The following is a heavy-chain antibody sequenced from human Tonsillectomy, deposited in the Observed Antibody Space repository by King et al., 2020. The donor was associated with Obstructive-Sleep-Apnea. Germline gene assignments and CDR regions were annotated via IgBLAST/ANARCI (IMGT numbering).Heavy chain of an antibody. Sequence: VQLVESGAEVKKPGESLKISCKGSGYSFTNYWIGWMRHVPGRGLEWMGLIYPGDSDTRYTPSFQGHVTISADKSISTAYLQWSGLKASDTAIYYCARQIHDYGGYSDHDAFNIWGQGTMVTVSS. V-gene: IGHV5-51*01. CDR3: ARQIHDYGGYSDHDAFNI. D-gene: IGHD4-23*01. CDR1: GYSFTNYW. CDR2: IYPGDSDT. J-gene: IGHJ3*02.